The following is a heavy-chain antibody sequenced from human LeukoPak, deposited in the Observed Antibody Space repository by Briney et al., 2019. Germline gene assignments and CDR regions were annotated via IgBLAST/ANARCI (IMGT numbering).Heavy chain of an antibody. J-gene: IGHJ5*02. CDR3: ARDHYYGSGSSNWFDP. V-gene: IGHV4-39*07. D-gene: IGHD3-10*01. CDR1: GGSISSSSYY. Sequence: SETLSLTCTVSGGSISSSSYYWGWIRQPPGKGLEWIGSIYYSGSTYYNPSLKSRVTISVDTSKNQFSLKLSSVTAADTAVYYCARDHYYGSGSSNWFDPWGQGTLVIVSS. CDR2: IYYSGST.